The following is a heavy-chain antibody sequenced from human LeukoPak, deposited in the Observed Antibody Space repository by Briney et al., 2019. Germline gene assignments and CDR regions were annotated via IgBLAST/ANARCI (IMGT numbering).Heavy chain of an antibody. Sequence: SVKVSCKASGGTFSSYAISWVRQAPGQGLEWMGGIIPIFGTANYAQKFQGRVTITADKSTSTAYMELSSLRSEDTAVYYCARGKRSYNWNYMDVWGKGATVTVSS. J-gene: IGHJ6*03. CDR3: ARGKRSYNWNYMDV. D-gene: IGHD1-20*01. CDR2: IIPIFGTA. V-gene: IGHV1-69*06. CDR1: GGTFSSYA.